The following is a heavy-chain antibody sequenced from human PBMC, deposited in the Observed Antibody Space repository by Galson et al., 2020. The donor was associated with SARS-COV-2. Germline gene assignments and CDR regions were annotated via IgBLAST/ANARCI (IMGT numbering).Heavy chain of an antibody. D-gene: IGHD2-15*01. Sequence: GESLKISCKGSGYSFTTYWIGWVRQMPGKGLEWMGIIYTSDSETRYSPSFQGQVTISADKSSSTPYLQWSSLKASDTAIYYCARGTLPATATSFDYWGQGTLVTVSS. CDR1: GYSFTTYW. CDR3: ARGTLPATATSFDY. CDR2: IYTSDSET. V-gene: IGHV5-51*01. J-gene: IGHJ4*02.